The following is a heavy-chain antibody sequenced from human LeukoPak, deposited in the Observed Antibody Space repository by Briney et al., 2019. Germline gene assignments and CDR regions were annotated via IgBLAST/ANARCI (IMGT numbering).Heavy chain of an antibody. V-gene: IGHV3-11*03. J-gene: IGHJ5*02. D-gene: IGHD3-10*01. CDR1: GCTFSDDY. Sequence: GGSLRLSCAASGCTFSDDYMSWVRQAPGKGLEWVSYISSSGSYTNYAGSVKGRFTISRDSAKNSLYLQMNSLRAEDTAVYYCAWGLSYSGSGSSKNWFDPWGQGTLVTVSS. CDR3: AWGLSYSGSGSSKNWFDP. CDR2: ISSSGSYT.